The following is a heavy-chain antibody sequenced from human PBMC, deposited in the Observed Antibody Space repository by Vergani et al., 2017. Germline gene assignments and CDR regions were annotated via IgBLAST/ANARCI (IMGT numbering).Heavy chain of an antibody. Sequence: QVQLPESGPGLVKPSGTLSLTCAVSGGSISSGSYYWSWIRQPPGKGLEWIGYIYYSGSTNYNPSLKSRVTISVDTSKNQFSLKLSSVTAADTAVYYCARDLTYHPRPIDWGQGTLVTVSS. J-gene: IGHJ4*02. CDR1: GGSISSGSYY. V-gene: IGHV4-61*01. CDR3: ARDLTYHPRPID. D-gene: IGHD2-2*01. CDR2: IYYSGST.